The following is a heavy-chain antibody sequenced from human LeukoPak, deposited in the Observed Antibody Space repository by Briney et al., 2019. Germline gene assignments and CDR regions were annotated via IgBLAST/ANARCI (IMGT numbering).Heavy chain of an antibody. D-gene: IGHD6-19*01. V-gene: IGHV3-30*04. J-gene: IGHJ6*04. CDR1: GFTFSSYA. CDR3: ATSTLAVAGVRYYYYGMDV. Sequence: GGSLRLSCAASGFTFSSYAMHWVRQAPGKGLEWVAVISYDGSNKYYADSVKGRFTISRDNSKNTLYLQMNSLRAEDTAVYYRATSTLAVAGVRYYYYGMDVWGKGTTVAVSS. CDR2: ISYDGSNK.